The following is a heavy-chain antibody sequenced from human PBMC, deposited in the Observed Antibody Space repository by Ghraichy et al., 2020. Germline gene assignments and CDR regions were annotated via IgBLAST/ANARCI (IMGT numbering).Heavy chain of an antibody. D-gene: IGHD3-22*01. CDR3: ARAGDSSGYSPNFDY. J-gene: IGHJ4*02. CDR1: GGSISSYY. Sequence: GALRLSCTVSGGSISSYYWSWIRQSAGKGLEWIGRVYTSGDASYNPSLESRVNMSVDMSKNQFSLKLISVTAADTAVYYCARAGDSSGYSPNFDYWGQGTLVTVSS. V-gene: IGHV4-4*07. CDR2: VYTSGDA.